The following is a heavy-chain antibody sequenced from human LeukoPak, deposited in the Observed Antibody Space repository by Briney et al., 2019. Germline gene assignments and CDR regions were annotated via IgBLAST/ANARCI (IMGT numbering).Heavy chain of an antibody. D-gene: IGHD3-22*01. CDR2: IYWNDDK. CDR1: GFSLSTTGVG. V-gene: IGHV2-5*01. CDR3: AHDRAGIGFDP. Sequence: SGPTLVNPTQTLTXTCTFSGFSLSTTGVGVTWVRQPPGKALEWLALIYWNDDKHYSPSLKTRPTITKDTSKNQVVLTMTNMDPVDTATYYCAHDRAGIGFDPWGQGTLVTVSS. J-gene: IGHJ5*02.